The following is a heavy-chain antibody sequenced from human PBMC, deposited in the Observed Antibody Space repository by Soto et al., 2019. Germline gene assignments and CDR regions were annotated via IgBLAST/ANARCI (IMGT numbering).Heavy chain of an antibody. CDR2: IIPIFGTA. D-gene: IGHD4-17*01. CDR1: GSTFSRYS. V-gene: IGHV1-69*01. Sequence: QVQLVQSGAEVKKPGSSVKVSCKASGSTFSRYSISWVRQAPGQGFEWLGGIIPIFGTANYAQKFQGRVTITAEDPTSTAYRELSSLGSEDTAVYYCARAAVTGRYYGLDVWGQGTTVTVSS. CDR3: ARAAVTGRYYGLDV. J-gene: IGHJ6*02.